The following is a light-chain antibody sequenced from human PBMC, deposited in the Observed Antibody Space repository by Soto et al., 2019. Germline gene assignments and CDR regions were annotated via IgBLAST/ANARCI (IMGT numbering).Light chain of an antibody. CDR2: DVS. CDR1: SSDVGAYDR. J-gene: IGLJ2*01. CDR3: SSVTTWTTLV. V-gene: IGLV2-18*02. Sequence: QSALTQPPSVSGSPGQSVTISCTGTSSDVGAYDRVSWYQQPPGTAPRVIIYDVSNRPSGVPDRFSGSKSGNTASLTISGLLPEDEDEYYCSSVTTWTTLVFGGGTKLTVL.